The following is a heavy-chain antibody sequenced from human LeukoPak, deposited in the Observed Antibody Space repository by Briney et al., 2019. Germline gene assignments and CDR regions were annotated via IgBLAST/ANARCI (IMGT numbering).Heavy chain of an antibody. CDR3: ARGVHDYGDYVRFYLDY. J-gene: IGHJ4*02. D-gene: IGHD4-17*01. CDR2: IYYSGST. CDR1: GGSFSGYY. V-gene: IGHV4-34*01. Sequence: PSETLSLTCAVYGGSFSGYYWGWIRQPPGKGLEWIGSIYYSGSTYYNPSLKSRVTISVDTSKNQFSLKLSSVTAADTAVHYCARGVHDYGDYVRFYLDYWGQGTLVTVSS.